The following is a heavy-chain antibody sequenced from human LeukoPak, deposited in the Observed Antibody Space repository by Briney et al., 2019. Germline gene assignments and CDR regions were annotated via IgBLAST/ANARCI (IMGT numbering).Heavy chain of an antibody. D-gene: IGHD6-19*01. Sequence: SETLSLTCTVSGGSLSSSSYYWGWIRQPPGKGLEWIGSIYYSGSTYYNPSLKSRVTISVDTSKNQFSLKLSSVTAADTAVYYCARRYSSGWYHSYFDYWGQGTLVTVSS. CDR2: IYYSGST. V-gene: IGHV4-39*01. CDR1: GGSLSSSSYY. J-gene: IGHJ4*02. CDR3: ARRYSSGWYHSYFDY.